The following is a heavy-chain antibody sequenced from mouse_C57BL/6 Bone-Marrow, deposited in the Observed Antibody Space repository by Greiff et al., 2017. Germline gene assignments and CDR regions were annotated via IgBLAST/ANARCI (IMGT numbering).Heavy chain of an antibody. CDR3: ARQTVVHYYSMDY. D-gene: IGHD1-1*01. J-gene: IGHJ4*01. V-gene: IGHV5-6*01. CDR1: GFTFSSYG. CDR2: ISSGGSYT. Sequence: EVKVVESGGDLVKPGGSLKLSCAASGFTFSSYGMSWVRQTPAQRLEWVATISSGGSYTYYPDSVKGRFTISRDNAKNTLYLQLSSLKSEDTAMYYCARQTVVHYYSMDYWGQGTSVTVSS.